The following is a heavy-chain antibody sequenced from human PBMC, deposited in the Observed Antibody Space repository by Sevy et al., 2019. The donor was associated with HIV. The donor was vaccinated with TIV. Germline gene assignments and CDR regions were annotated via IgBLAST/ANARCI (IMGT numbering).Heavy chain of an antibody. D-gene: IGHD5-18*01. CDR1: GFTFSNYA. J-gene: IGHJ4*02. CDR2: INNGGST. V-gene: IGHV3-23*01. CDR3: ASGDTTVITDLDY. Sequence: GGSLRLSCGASGFTFSNYAMSWVRQAPGKGPEWVSGINNGGSTYYEGSVKGRFTISRDNSKKRVFLQMNSLRAEDTAVYYCASGDTTVITDLDYWGQGALVTVSS.